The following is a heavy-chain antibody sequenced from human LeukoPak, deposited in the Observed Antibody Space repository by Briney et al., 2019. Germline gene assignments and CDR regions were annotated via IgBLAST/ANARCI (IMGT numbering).Heavy chain of an antibody. D-gene: IGHD2-15*01. Sequence: GGSLRLSCAASGFTFSGYGMHWVRQAPGKGLEWVAVIAYDGSIKLYGDSVKGRFTISRDNSKNTLYLQMSSLRVEDTAVYYCAIDYWPEALDLWGQGTMVTVSS. J-gene: IGHJ3*01. CDR1: GFTFSGYG. CDR2: IAYDGSIK. CDR3: AIDYWPEALDL. V-gene: IGHV3-30*03.